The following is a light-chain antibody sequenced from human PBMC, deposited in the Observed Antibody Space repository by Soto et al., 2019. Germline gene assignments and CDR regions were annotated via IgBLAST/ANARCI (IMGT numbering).Light chain of an antibody. V-gene: IGKV3-15*01. CDR3: QQYTNWPLT. CDR1: QSVSSN. CDR2: GES. J-gene: IGKJ4*01. Sequence: EIVMTQSPATLSVSPGGRATLSCRASQSVSSNLAWYQQKPGQAPRLLVYGESTRATGIPARFSGSGSGTEFTLTISSLQSEDFAVYYCQQYTNWPLTFGGGAKVEIK.